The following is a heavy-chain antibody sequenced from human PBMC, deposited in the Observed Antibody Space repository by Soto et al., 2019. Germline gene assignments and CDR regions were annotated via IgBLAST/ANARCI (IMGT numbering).Heavy chain of an antibody. CDR2: IKSKTDGGTT. CDR1: DFAFSNGW. Sequence: AGSVRLTGVVSDFAFSNGWMNWVRQAPGKGLEWVGRIKSKTDGGTTDYAAPVKGRFTISRDDSKNTLYLQMKSLKTEDTAVYYCATDYLPWGQGTQVTVSS. CDR3: ATDYLP. J-gene: IGHJ5*02. V-gene: IGHV3-15*07.